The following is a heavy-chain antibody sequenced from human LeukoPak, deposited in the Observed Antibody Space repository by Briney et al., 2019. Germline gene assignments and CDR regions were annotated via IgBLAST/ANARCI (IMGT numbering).Heavy chain of an antibody. V-gene: IGHV4-30-4*01. Sequence: PSETLSLTCTVSGDSISSGDHYWSWIRQPPGKGLEWIGYIHYSGSTYYNPSLKSRLIMSVGMSKNQFSLSLNSLTAADSAVYSWAGAGAKKMVGSFFDYWGQGPLVTVSS. J-gene: IGHJ4*02. CDR2: IHYSGST. D-gene: IGHD2-8*01. CDR1: GDSISSGDHY. CDR3: AGAGAKKMVGSFFDY.